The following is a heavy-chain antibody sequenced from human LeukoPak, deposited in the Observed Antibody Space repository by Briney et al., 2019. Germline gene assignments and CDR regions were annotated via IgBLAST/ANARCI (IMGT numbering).Heavy chain of an antibody. CDR1: GFTFSSYS. J-gene: IGHJ6*02. CDR2: ISSRSSTI. Sequence: GGSLRLSCAASGFTFSSYSMNWVRQAPGKGLEWVSYISSRSSTIYYADSVKGRFTISRDNAKNSLYLQMNSLRDEDTAVYYCARANRSSTSFRYYYGMDVWGQGTTVTVSS. CDR3: ARANRSSTSFRYYYGMDV. D-gene: IGHD2-2*01. V-gene: IGHV3-48*02.